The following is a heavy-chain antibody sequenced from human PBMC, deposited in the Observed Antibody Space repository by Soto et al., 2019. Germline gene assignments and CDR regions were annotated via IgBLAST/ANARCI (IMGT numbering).Heavy chain of an antibody. J-gene: IGHJ4*02. D-gene: IGHD6-13*01. CDR2: IIPYYNTL. CDR3: ASGASRWYPYFFDS. Sequence: QAQVVQSGAEVRKPGSSVKLSCKASEGTFNSYAIAWVRQAPGQGLEWMGGIIPYYNTLNYAQKFQDRVTIAADDSTNTVYMELSSLISDDTAVYFGASGASRWYPYFFDSWAQGTLVTVSS. V-gene: IGHV1-69*01. CDR1: EGTFNSYA.